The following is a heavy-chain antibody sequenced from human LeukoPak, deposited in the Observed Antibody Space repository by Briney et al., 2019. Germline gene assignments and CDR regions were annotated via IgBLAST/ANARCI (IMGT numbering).Heavy chain of an antibody. J-gene: IGHJ4*02. CDR3: ARDSGGRSDY. V-gene: IGHV1-2*02. D-gene: IGHD1-26*01. CDR2: IKPNSGVT. Sequence: GASVKVSCKASGYTFTDYYIHWVRQAPGQGLEWMGWIKPNSGVTNYAQKFQDRVTMTWDTSISTAYMELSRLRSDDTAVYYCARDSGGRSDYWGQGTLVTVSS. CDR1: GYTFTDYY.